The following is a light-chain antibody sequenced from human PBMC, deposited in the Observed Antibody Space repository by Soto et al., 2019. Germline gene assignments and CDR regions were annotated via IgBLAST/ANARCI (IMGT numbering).Light chain of an antibody. CDR1: SSNIGSNS. Sequence: QSVLTQPPSASGTPVQRVTISCSGSSSNIGSNSVTWYQQLPGTAPKLLIYSNNQRPSGVPDRFSGSKSGTSASLAISGLQSEGEADYYCAAWDDSLNGVVFGGGTKLTVL. J-gene: IGLJ2*01. CDR3: AAWDDSLNGVV. CDR2: SNN. V-gene: IGLV1-44*01.